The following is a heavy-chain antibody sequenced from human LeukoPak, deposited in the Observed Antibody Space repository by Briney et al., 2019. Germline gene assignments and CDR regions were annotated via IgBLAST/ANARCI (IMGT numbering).Heavy chain of an antibody. D-gene: IGHD3-10*01. V-gene: IGHV4-59*12. CDR3: ARLHTDMVRGVIGWFDP. CDR1: GGSLGTNY. Sequence: PSETLSLTCSVSGGSLGTNYWSWIRQPPGKGLEWIGYIYYSGSTKYNPSLKSRVTMSVDTSKNQFSLKLSSVTAADTAVYYCARLHTDMVRGVIGWFDPWGQGTLVTVSS. J-gene: IGHJ5*02. CDR2: IYYSGST.